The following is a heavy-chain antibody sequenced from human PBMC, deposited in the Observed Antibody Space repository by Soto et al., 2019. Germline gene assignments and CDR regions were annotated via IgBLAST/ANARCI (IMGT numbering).Heavy chain of an antibody. V-gene: IGHV3-21*01. CDR1: GFTFSSYS. CDR3: ASDAKTFVTGAYALYYYGMDV. Sequence: EVQLVESGGGLVKPGGSLRLSCAASGFTFSSYSMNWVRQAPGKGLEWVSSISSSSSYIYYADSVKGRFTISRDNAKNPLPLQMNSLRAEDTAVSSCASDAKTFVTGAYALYYYGMDVWGQGTTVTVSS. CDR2: ISSSSSYI. D-gene: IGHD4-17*01. J-gene: IGHJ6*02.